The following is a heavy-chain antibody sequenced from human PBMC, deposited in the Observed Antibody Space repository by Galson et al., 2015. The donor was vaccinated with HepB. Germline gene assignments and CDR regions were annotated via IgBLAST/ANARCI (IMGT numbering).Heavy chain of an antibody. V-gene: IGHV3-53*01. J-gene: IGHJ4*02. Sequence: SLRLSCAASGFTVSNTYMNWVRQAPGKGLEWVSVIYSGGATYYADSVQGRFTISRDNSKNTLYLHVNNLRAEDTAVYYCASHFCTGGSCYPLWYWGQGTLVTVSS. D-gene: IGHD2-15*01. CDR1: GFTVSNTY. CDR3: ASHFCTGGSCYPLWY. CDR2: IYSGGAT.